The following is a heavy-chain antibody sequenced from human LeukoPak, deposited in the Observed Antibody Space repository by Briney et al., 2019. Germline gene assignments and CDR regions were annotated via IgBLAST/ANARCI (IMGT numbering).Heavy chain of an antibody. CDR3: AKDLGAGSDY. J-gene: IGHJ4*02. CDR1: GFTFSSFS. V-gene: IGHV3-21*01. D-gene: IGHD1-1*01. CDR2: ISSGSSYI. Sequence: GGSLRLSCAASGFTFSSFSMNWVRQAPGEGLEWVSSISSGSSYIYYADSVKGRFTISRDNAKNSLYLQMNSLRAEDTAVYYCAKDLGAGSDYWGQGTLVTVSS.